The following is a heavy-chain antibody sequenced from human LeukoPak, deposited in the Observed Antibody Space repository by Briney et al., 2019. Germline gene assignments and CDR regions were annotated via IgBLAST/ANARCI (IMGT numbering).Heavy chain of an antibody. J-gene: IGHJ4*02. CDR1: GYSFTSYW. V-gene: IGHV5-51*01. D-gene: IGHD2-15*01. Sequence: GESLKFSCKGSGYSFTSYWIGWVRPMPGKGLEWMGIIYPGDSDTRYSPSFQGQATISADKSISTAYLQWSSLKASDTAMYYCARHCSGGSCYPSGTDYWGQGTLVTVSS. CDR2: IYPGDSDT. CDR3: ARHCSGGSCYPSGTDY.